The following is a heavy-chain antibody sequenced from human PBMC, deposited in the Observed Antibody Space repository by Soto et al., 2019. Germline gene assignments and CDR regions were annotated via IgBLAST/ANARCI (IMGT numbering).Heavy chain of an antibody. J-gene: IGHJ4*02. V-gene: IGHV1-2*02. CDR2: INPNSGGT. CDR1: GYTFTGYY. Sequence: QVQLVQSGAEVKKPGASVKVSCKASGYTFTGYYIHWGRQAPGQGLEWMGWINPNSGGTNYAQKFQGSVIMTRDTSISTAYMDLSRVRSDETAVYYCVRNSYYYDSIGYPYWGQGTLVTVSS. CDR3: VRNSYYYDSIGYPY. D-gene: IGHD3-22*01.